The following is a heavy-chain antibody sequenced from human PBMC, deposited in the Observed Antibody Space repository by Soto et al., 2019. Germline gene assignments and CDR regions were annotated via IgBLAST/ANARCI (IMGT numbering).Heavy chain of an antibody. D-gene: IGHD5-12*01. V-gene: IGHV1-18*01. CDR1: GYTFLNYD. J-gene: IGHJ6*02. Sequence: QVPLVQSGAEVKRPGASVKVSCKASGYTFLNYDVAWVRRAPGQGLEWMGWIRISKGKTSYQESLQGRATMTMDTATTTVYMEVRSLRSDDTAVYYCARKGYIGNFGLDVWGQGTTVTVSS. CDR3: ARKGYIGNFGLDV. CDR2: IRISKGKT.